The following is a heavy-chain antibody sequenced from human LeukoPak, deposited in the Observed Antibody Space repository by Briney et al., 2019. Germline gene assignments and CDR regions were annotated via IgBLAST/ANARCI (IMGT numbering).Heavy chain of an antibody. Sequence: SETLSLTCTVSGGSISSGGYYWTWIRQHPGKGLEWIGYIYYSGSTHYNPSLKSRVTISVDTSKNQFSLKLSSVTAADTAVYYCARDPSGSSLIDYWGQGTLVTVSS. CDR1: GGSISSGGYY. D-gene: IGHD6-6*01. CDR3: ARDPSGSSLIDY. CDR2: IYYSGST. J-gene: IGHJ4*02. V-gene: IGHV4-31*03.